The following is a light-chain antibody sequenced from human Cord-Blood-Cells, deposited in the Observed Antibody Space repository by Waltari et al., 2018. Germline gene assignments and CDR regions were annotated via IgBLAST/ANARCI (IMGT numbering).Light chain of an antibody. V-gene: IGLV3-19*01. Sequence: SSELTQDPAVSVDLGQTVRITCQGDSLRSYYASWYKQKPGQAPVLVIYGKNNRPSGIPDRFSGSSSGNTASLTITGAQAEDEADYYCNSRDSSGNHVVFGGGTKLTVL. CDR3: NSRDSSGNHVV. J-gene: IGLJ2*01. CDR1: SLRSYY. CDR2: GKN.